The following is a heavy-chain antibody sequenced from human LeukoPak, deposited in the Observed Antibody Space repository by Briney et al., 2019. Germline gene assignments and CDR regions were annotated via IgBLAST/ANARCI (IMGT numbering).Heavy chain of an antibody. CDR2: IYSGGST. J-gene: IGHJ4*02. CDR3: ARGYSGSYLGLDY. D-gene: IGHD3-10*01. Sequence: QSGGSLRLSCAASGFTVSSNYMSWVRQAPGKGLKWVSVIYSGGSTYYADSVKGRFTISRDNSKNTLYLQMNSLRAEDTAVYYCARGYSGSYLGLDYWGQGTLVTVSS. CDR1: GFTVSSNY. V-gene: IGHV3-53*01.